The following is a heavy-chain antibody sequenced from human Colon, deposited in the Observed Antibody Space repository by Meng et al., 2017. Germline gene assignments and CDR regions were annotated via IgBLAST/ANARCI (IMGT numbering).Heavy chain of an antibody. J-gene: IGHJ4*02. CDR2: MSDSGTT. CDR1: GGSIKSGGYH. Sequence: QVHLHGSGPGLVRPSDDLSLVCTVLGGSIKSGGYHWSWVRQQPGKGLEYIGFMSDSGTTDYNPSLRSRVSISEIGSSKNQFSLTLRSVTAADTATYFCARDTLYGTDYWGQGVLVTVSS. D-gene: IGHD4-17*01. V-gene: IGHV4-31*03. CDR3: ARDTLYGTDY.